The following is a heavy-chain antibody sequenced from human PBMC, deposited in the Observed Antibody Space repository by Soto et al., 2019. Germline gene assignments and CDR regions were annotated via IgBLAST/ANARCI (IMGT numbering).Heavy chain of an antibody. CDR3: ATSSGYRSGPAGYFDY. CDR1: GFTFSSYG. D-gene: IGHD6-19*01. V-gene: IGHV3-33*01. Sequence: GGSLRLSCAASGFTFSSYGMHWVRQAPGKGLEWVAVIWYDGSNKYYADSVKGRFTISRDNSKNTLYLQMNSLRAEDTAVYYCATSSGYRSGPAGYFDYWGQGALVTVSS. J-gene: IGHJ4*02. CDR2: IWYDGSNK.